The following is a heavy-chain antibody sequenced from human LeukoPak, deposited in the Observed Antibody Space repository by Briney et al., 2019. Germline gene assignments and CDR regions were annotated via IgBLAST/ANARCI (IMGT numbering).Heavy chain of an antibody. D-gene: IGHD1-26*01. CDR2: INPNSGGT. CDR3: ARGDGIVGAADY. CDR1: GYTFAGYY. J-gene: IGHJ4*02. Sequence: ASVKVSCKASGYTFAGYYMHWVRQAPGQGLEWMGWINPNSGGTNYAQKFQGRVTMTRDTSISTAYMELSRLRSDDTAVYYCARGDGIVGAADYWGQGTLVTVSS. V-gene: IGHV1-2*02.